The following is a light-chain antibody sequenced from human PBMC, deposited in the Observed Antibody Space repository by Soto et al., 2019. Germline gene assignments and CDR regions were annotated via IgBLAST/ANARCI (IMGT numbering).Light chain of an antibody. J-gene: IGKJ1*01. CDR3: QQYNDWPLT. Sequence: EILMTQSPVTLSVSPGERVTLSCRASQRVSDNLAWYQQKPGQAPSLLIYGAFTRATGVPARFSGAGSGTEFTLTISSLQSEDFALYYRQQYNDWPLTFGQGTKVDIK. CDR2: GAF. V-gene: IGKV3-15*01. CDR1: QRVSDN.